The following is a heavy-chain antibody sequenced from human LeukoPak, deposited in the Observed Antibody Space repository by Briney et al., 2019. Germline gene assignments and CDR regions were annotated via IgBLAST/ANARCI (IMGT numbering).Heavy chain of an antibody. CDR2: IWYDGSNE. Sequence: GGSLRLSCAASGLSFSNSGMHWVRQAPGKGLEWVAVIWYDGSNEYYADAVKGRFTISRDNSKNTVHLQMNSLRVEDTSVYYCAREISMFVNAFDLWGQGTLVTVTS. D-gene: IGHD3-10*02. CDR3: AREISMFVNAFDL. V-gene: IGHV3-33*01. CDR1: GLSFSNSG. J-gene: IGHJ3*01.